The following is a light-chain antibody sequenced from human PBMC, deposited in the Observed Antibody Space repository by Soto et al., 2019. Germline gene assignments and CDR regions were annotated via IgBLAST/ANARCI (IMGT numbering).Light chain of an antibody. CDR3: QRYDSATLT. CDR1: QGISNY. J-gene: IGKJ1*01. V-gene: IGKV1-27*01. CDR2: AAS. Sequence: DIQMTQSPSSLSASVGDRVTITCRASQGISNYLAWYQQKPGKVPKLLIYAASTLQSGVPSRFSGSGSGTDFTLTIISLQPEDVSTYYCQRYDSATLTFGQGAKVEIK.